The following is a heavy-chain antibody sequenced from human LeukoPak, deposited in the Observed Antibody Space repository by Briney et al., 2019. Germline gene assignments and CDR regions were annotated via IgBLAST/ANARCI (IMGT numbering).Heavy chain of an antibody. J-gene: IGHJ6*02. CDR2: IYYSGST. CDR1: GGSISSSSYY. CDR3: ARGHYYYYSMDV. V-gene: IGHV4-39*07. Sequence: SETLSLTCTVSGGSISSSSYYWGWIRQPPGKGLEWIGSIYYSGSTYYNPSLKSRVTISVDTSKNQFSLKLSSVTAADTAVYYCARGHYYYYSMDVWGQGTTVTVSS.